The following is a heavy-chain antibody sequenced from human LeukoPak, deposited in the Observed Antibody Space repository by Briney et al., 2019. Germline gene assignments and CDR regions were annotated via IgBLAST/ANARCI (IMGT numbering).Heavy chain of an antibody. CDR3: ASIKHGQIFGYFDF. CDR1: GASISSHY. D-gene: IGHD3-16*01. J-gene: IGHJ4*02. V-gene: IGHV4-59*11. Sequence: SETLSLTCTVSGASISSHYWSWLRQPPGKGLEWIGYVIDSVRTKDNPSLQSRLTLSADTSKNEFSLRLSSVTAADTAVYYCASIKHGQIFGYFDFWGQGIKVTVSS. CDR2: VIDSVRT.